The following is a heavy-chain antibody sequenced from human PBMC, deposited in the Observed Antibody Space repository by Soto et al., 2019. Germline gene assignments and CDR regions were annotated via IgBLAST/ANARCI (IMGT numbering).Heavy chain of an antibody. CDR2: IRSKANSYAT. CDR3: TSGIAARQLSAYYYYYYMDV. CDR1: GFTFSGSA. D-gene: IGHD6-6*01. V-gene: IGHV3-73*01. Sequence: GGSLRLSCAASGFTFSGSAMHWVRQASGKGLEWVGRIRSKANSYATAYAASVKGRFTISRDDSKNTAYLQMNSLKTEDTAVYYCTSGIAARQLSAYYYYYYMDVWGKGTTVTVSS. J-gene: IGHJ6*03.